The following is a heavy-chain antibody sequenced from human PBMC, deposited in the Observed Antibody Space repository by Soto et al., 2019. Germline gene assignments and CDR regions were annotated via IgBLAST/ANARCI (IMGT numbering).Heavy chain of an antibody. CDR3: ARDSWGVDY. CDR2: ISYDGSNN. J-gene: IGHJ4*02. V-gene: IGHV3-30-3*01. CDR1: GFTFSAYA. Sequence: RRLSCAASGFTFSAYAMHWVRQAPGKGLEWLAMISYDGSNNYFADSVKGRFTISRDNSKNTLYLQMNSLRAEDTAVYYCARDSWGVDYWGQGTLVTVSS. D-gene: IGHD3-16*01.